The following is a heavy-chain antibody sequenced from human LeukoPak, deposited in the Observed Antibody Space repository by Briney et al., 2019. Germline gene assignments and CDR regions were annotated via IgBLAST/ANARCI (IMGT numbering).Heavy chain of an antibody. CDR1: GFTFSNYA. CDR3: AKTMIVDY. V-gene: IGHV3-23*01. Sequence: GGSLRPSCAASGFTFSNYAMTWVRQAPGKGLELVSVISASGRNRDYADSVKGRFTISRDNSKNTLYLQMNSLRAEDTAVYYCAKTMIVDYWGQGTLVTVSS. D-gene: IGHD3-22*01. CDR2: ISASGRNR. J-gene: IGHJ4*02.